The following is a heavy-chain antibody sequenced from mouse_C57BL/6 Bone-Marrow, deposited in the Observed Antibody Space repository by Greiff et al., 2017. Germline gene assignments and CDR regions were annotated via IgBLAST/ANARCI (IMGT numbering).Heavy chain of an antibody. D-gene: IGHD1-1*02. CDR2: ISSGSSTI. J-gene: IGHJ3*01. V-gene: IGHV5-17*01. Sequence: EVQGVESGGGLVKPGGSLKLSCAASGFTFSDYGMHWVRQAPEEGLEWVAYISSGSSTIYYAETVKGRFTISRDNATNTLFLQMTSLRSEDTAVYYCAIWSPFAYWGQGTLVTVSA. CDR3: AIWSPFAY. CDR1: GFTFSDYG.